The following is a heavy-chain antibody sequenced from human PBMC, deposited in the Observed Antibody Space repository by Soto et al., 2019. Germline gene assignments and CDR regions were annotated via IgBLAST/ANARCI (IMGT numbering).Heavy chain of an antibody. CDR3: AREGGILGATAADY. CDR1: GGSISSGGYY. D-gene: IGHD1-26*01. CDR2: IYYSGST. J-gene: IGHJ4*02. Sequence: QVKLQESGPGLVKPSQTMSLTCTVSGGSISSGGYYWSWIRQHPGKGLEWIGYIYYSGSTYYNPSRKSRGTISVDTSKHQFSLKLSSVTAADTDVYYCAREGGILGATAADYWGPGTLVTVSS. V-gene: IGHV4-31*03.